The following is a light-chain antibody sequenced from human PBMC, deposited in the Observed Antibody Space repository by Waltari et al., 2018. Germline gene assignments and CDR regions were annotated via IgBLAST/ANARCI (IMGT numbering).Light chain of an antibody. CDR3: QQYVESPAT. V-gene: IGKV3-20*01. Sequence: EIVLTQSPGTVSLSPGDRAPLSCWASQSVRFYLAWYQQKPGQAPRLLIYHASTSATGIPDRFIASGSGTDFSLTISRLEPEDFALYYCQQYVESPATFGQGTKVEIK. J-gene: IGKJ1*01. CDR1: QSVRFY. CDR2: HAS.